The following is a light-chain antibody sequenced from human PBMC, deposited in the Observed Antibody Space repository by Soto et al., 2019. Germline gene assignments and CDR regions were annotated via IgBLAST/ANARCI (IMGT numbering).Light chain of an antibody. Sequence: DSVLTQSPGTLSLSPGERATLSCRASQTVSSNYLAWYQQRPGQAPRLLIYGASTRATGIPDRFSGSGSGTDFTLTISRLESEDFAVYYCQQYGGSPTWTFGQGTKVEIK. CDR3: QQYGGSPTWT. J-gene: IGKJ1*01. CDR2: GAS. V-gene: IGKV3-20*01. CDR1: QTVSSNY.